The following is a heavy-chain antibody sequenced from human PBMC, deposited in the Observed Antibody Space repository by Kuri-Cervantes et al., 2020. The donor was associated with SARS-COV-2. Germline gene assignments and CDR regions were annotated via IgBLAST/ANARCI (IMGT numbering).Heavy chain of an antibody. V-gene: IGHV3-30*04. Sequence: GGSLRLSCAVSGFTFSSYAMHWVRQAPGKGLELVSVISNDESNKYYTDSVKGRFTISRDNSKNKLYLQMNSLRAEDTAVYYCSRTYSGCYSEAFDSWGQGTMVTVSS. CDR2: ISNDESNK. CDR1: GFTFSSYA. D-gene: IGHD1-26*01. J-gene: IGHJ3*02. CDR3: SRTYSGCYSEAFDS.